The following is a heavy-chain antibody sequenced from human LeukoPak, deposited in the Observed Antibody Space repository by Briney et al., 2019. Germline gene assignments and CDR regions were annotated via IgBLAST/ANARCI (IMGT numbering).Heavy chain of an antibody. D-gene: IGHD2-15*01. CDR2: ISWNSGSI. CDR3: ARGYCSGGSCYDY. CDR1: GFTFDDYA. J-gene: IGHJ4*02. V-gene: IGHV3-9*01. Sequence: GGSLRLSCAASGFTFDDYAMHWVRQAPGKGLEWVSGISWNSGSIGYADSVKGRFTISRDNAKNSLYLQMNSLRAEVTAVYYCARGYCSGGSCYDYWGQGTLVTVSS.